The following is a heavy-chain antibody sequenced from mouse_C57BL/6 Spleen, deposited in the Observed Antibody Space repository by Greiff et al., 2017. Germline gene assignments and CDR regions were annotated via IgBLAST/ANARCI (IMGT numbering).Heavy chain of an antibody. CDR2: INPYNGGT. D-gene: IGHD2-2*01. Sequence: EVQLQQSGPGLVKPGASVKMSCKASGYTFTDYYMNWVKQSHGKSLEWIGVINPYNGGTSYNQKFKGKATLTVDKSSSTAYMELNSLTSEDSAVYYCARNYGYDFDYWGQGTTLTVSS. CDR1: GYTFTDYY. V-gene: IGHV1-19*01. J-gene: IGHJ2*01. CDR3: ARNYGYDFDY.